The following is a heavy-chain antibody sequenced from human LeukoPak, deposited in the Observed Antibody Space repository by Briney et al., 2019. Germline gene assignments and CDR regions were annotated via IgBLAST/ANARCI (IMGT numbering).Heavy chain of an antibody. CDR2: ISAYNGNT. D-gene: IGHD3-9*01. J-gene: IGHJ6*03. V-gene: IGHV1-18*01. Sequence: ASVKVSCKASGYTFTNYPMNWVRQAPGQGLEWMGWISAYNGNTNYAQKLQGRVTMTTDTSTSTAYMELRSLRSDDTAVYYCARSDSLGYYDILTGYYTYYYYYMDVWGKGTTVTVSS. CDR3: ARSDSLGYYDILTGYYTYYYYYMDV. CDR1: GYTFTNYP.